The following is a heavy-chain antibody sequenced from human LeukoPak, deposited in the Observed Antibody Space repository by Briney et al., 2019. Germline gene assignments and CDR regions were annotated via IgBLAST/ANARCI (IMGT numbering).Heavy chain of an antibody. CDR2: FDPEDGET. CDR1: GYTLTELS. V-gene: IGHV1-24*01. Sequence: ASVKVSCKVSGYTLTELSMHWVRQAPGKGLEWMGGFDPEDGETIYAQKFQGRVTMTEDTSTDTAYMELSSLRSEDTAVYYCATRIDKWELMRGFDYWGQGTLVAVSS. J-gene: IGHJ4*02. D-gene: IGHD1-26*01. CDR3: ATRIDKWELMRGFDY.